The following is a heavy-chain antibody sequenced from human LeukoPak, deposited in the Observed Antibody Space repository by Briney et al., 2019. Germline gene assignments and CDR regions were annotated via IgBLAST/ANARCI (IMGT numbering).Heavy chain of an antibody. CDR3: AYDILTAYDY. CDR2: IKRKTDGGTT. CDR1: GFTFSNAW. J-gene: IGHJ4*02. D-gene: IGHD3-9*01. Sequence: GGSLRLSCSASGFTFSNAWMNWVRQAPGKGLEWVGRIKRKTDGGTTDYAAPVKGRFTISRDDSKKTLYLQMNSLKTEDTAVHYCAYDILTAYDYWGQGTLVTVSS. V-gene: IGHV3-15*01.